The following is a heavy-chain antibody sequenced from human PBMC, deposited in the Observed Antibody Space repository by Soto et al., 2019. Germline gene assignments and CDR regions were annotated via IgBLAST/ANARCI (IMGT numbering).Heavy chain of an antibody. CDR1: SGSVSSSNW. D-gene: IGHD6-13*01. J-gene: IGHJ4*02. CDR2: IYHSGST. Sequence: QVQLQESGPGLVKPSGTLSLTCAVSSGSVSSSNWWSWVRQPPGKGLEWIGEIYHSGSTNYNPSLKSRVTISVDKSKNQFSLKLSSVTAADTAVYYCAGVAGVVTAGGYFDYWGQGTLVTVSS. V-gene: IGHV4-4*02. CDR3: AGVAGVVTAGGYFDY.